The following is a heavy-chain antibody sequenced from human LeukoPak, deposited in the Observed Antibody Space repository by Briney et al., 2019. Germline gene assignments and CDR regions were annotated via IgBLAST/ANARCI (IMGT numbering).Heavy chain of an antibody. CDR1: GFTFSSYG. J-gene: IGHJ6*03. CDR3: ARSAAAIGYYMDV. CDR2: IRYDGSNK. Sequence: GGSLRLSCAASGFTFSSYGMHWVRQAPGKGLEWVAFIRYDGSNKYYADSVKGRFTISRDNSKNTLYLQMNSLGAEDTAVYYCARSAAAIGYYMDVWGKGTTVTISS. D-gene: IGHD2-2*01. V-gene: IGHV3-30*02.